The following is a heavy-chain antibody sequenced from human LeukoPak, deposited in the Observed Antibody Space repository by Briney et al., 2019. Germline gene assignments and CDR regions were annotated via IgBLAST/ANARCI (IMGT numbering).Heavy chain of an antibody. Sequence: GGSLRLSCAASGFIFSIYGMHWVRQAPGKGLEGVAFIRNDGSDKSYADSVKGRFTISRDNSKNTLYLQMSILRAADTALYYCARGACDGGSCYPFDHWGQGGLVTVSS. V-gene: IGHV3-30*02. CDR3: ARGACDGGSCYPFDH. J-gene: IGHJ5*02. D-gene: IGHD2-15*01. CDR2: IRNDGSDK. CDR1: GFIFSIYG.